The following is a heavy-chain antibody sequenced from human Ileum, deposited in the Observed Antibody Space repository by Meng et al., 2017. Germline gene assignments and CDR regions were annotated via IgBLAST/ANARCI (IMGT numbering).Heavy chain of an antibody. CDR3: ARDYGWLHNFEC. CDR2: ISSDGSKE. D-gene: IGHD2-8*02. V-gene: IGHV3-30*04. Sequence: QVQLVESGGGVVQPVRSLRLSCAASGFTFSNFAMHWVRQAPGKGLEWVAVISSDGSKEDHADSVKGRFTISRDNSKNTLYLQMNTLRTEDTAVYFCARDYGWLHNFECWGQGTLVTASS. CDR1: GFTFSNFA. J-gene: IGHJ4*02.